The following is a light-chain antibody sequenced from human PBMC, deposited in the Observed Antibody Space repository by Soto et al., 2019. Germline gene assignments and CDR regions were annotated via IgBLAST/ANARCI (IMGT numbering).Light chain of an antibody. CDR3: QLYVTSPFT. Sequence: EIVLTQSPGTLSLSPGERANLSCRASQSVSSNYLAWYQQKPGQAPRLLIYGAARRATGIPYRMSGSGSGTDFSLTISRLEPQDFAVYYCQLYVTSPFTFGPGTKVDIK. CDR2: GAA. V-gene: IGKV3-20*01. J-gene: IGKJ3*01. CDR1: QSVSSNY.